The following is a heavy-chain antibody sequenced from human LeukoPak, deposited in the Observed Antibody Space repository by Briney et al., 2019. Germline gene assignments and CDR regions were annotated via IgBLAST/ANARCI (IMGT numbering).Heavy chain of an antibody. Sequence: GGSLRLSCAASGFTFSTYRMSWVRQAPGKGLEWVANIKQVGSEKYYVDSVKGRFTISRDNAKNSLYLQMNSLRAEDTAVYYCARDPYSSSWYLDYYYYGMDVWGQGTTVTVSS. V-gene: IGHV3-7*01. J-gene: IGHJ6*02. CDR1: GFTFSTYR. CDR2: IKQVGSEK. CDR3: ARDPYSSSWYLDYYYYGMDV. D-gene: IGHD6-13*01.